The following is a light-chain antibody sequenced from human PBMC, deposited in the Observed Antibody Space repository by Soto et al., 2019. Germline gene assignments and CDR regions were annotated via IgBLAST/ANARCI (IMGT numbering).Light chain of an antibody. V-gene: IGKV1-5*03. J-gene: IGKJ1*01. CDR3: QEYVNYSWT. CDR2: KAS. CDR1: QDIITW. Sequence: DIQMTQSPSTLSASVGDRVTITCRASQDIITWLAWYQQKPGKAPKLLIYKASNLESGVPSRFSGSGSGTEFPLTITSLQPDDFATYYCQEYVNYSWTFGPGTKVEIK.